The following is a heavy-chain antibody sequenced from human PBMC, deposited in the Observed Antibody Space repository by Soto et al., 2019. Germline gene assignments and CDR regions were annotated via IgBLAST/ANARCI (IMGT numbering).Heavy chain of an antibody. CDR1: GFTFSSYA. J-gene: IGHJ4*02. CDR2: ISGSGGST. Sequence: EVQLLESGGGLVQPGGSLRLSCAASGFTFSSYAMSWVRQAPGKGLEWVSAISGSGGSTYYADSVKGRFTISRDNSKNTLYLQMNSLKAEDTAVYYCAKSSSSGSTWDYWGQGTLVTVSS. V-gene: IGHV3-23*01. D-gene: IGHD6-6*01. CDR3: AKSSSSGSTWDY.